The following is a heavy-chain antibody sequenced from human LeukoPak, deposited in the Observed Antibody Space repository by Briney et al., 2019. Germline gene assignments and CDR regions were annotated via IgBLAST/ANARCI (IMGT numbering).Heavy chain of an antibody. CDR1: GGSISSYY. J-gene: IGHJ5*02. V-gene: IGHV4-59*01. Sequence: PSETLSLTCTVSGGSISSYYWSWIRQPPEKGLEWIGYIYYSGSTNYNPSLKSRVTISVDTSKNQFSLKLSSVTAADTAVYYCAGDGGGEGSSNWFDPWGQGTLVTVSS. CDR2: IYYSGST. D-gene: IGHD1-26*01. CDR3: AGDGGGEGSSNWFDP.